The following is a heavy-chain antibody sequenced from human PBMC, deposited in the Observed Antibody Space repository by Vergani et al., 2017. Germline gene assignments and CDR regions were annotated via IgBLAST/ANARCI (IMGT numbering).Heavy chain of an antibody. D-gene: IGHD1-26*01. CDR3: AEDLFGPLVGATKANAFDI. CDR2: ISGSGGST. J-gene: IGHJ3*02. V-gene: IGHV3-23*04. Sequence: EVQLVESGGGLVQPGGSLRLSCAASGFTFSSYEMNWVRQAPGKGLEWVSAISGSGGSTYYADSVKGRFTISRDNSKNTLYLQMNSLRAEDTAVYYCAEDLFGPLVGATKANAFDIWGQGTMVTVSS. CDR1: GFTFSSYE.